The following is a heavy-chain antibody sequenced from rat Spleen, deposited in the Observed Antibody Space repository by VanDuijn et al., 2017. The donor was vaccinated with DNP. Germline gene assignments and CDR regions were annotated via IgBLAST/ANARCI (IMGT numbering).Heavy chain of an antibody. Sequence: EVQLVESGGGLVQPGRSLKLSCAASRFTFSDYNMAWVRQAPKKGLEWVATISTSGSRTYYPDSVKGRFTISRDNAKSSLYLQMDSLRSEDKATYYCARRDGSYAMDAWGQGTSVTVSS. J-gene: IGHJ4*01. D-gene: IGHD1-12*02. CDR3: ARRDGSYAMDA. CDR1: RFTFSDYN. CDR2: ISTSGSRT. V-gene: IGHV5-7*01.